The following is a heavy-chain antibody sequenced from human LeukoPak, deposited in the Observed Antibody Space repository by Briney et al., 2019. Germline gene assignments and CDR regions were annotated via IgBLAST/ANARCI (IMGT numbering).Heavy chain of an antibody. Sequence: ASVKVSCKASGYTFTSYGISWVRQAPGQGLEWMGWISAYNGNTNYAQKLQGRVTMITDTSTSTAYMELRSLRSDDTAVYYCARGNVAVAGTPRFDYWGQGTLVTVSS. CDR1: GYTFTSYG. CDR3: ARGNVAVAGTPRFDY. J-gene: IGHJ4*02. D-gene: IGHD6-19*01. V-gene: IGHV1-18*01. CDR2: ISAYNGNT.